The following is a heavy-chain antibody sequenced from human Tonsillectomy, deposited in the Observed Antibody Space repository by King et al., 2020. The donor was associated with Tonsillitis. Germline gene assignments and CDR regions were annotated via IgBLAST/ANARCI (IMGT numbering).Heavy chain of an antibody. D-gene: IGHD4-11*01. CDR1: GDSNSSSSYY. Sequence: QLQESGPGLVKPSETLSLTCTVSGDSNSSSSYYWGWIRQPPGKGLEWIGSIYYSGSTYYNPSLKSRVTISVDTSKNQFSLKLSSVTAADTAVYYCARQDDYQKYFDYWGQGTLVTVSS. CDR3: ARQDDYQKYFDY. CDR2: IYYSGST. V-gene: IGHV4-39*07. J-gene: IGHJ4*02.